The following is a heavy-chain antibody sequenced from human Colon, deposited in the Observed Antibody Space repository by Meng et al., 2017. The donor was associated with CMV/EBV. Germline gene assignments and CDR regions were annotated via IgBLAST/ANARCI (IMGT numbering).Heavy chain of an antibody. V-gene: IGHV3-33*01. CDR3: ARLTSSWAFDY. CDR2: IWYDGSNK. CDR1: GFTFHIFG. Sequence: LSFAASGFTFHIFGMDWVRQAPGKGLEWVAVIWYDGSNKYYADSVKGRFTVSRDNSKNTLYLQMDSLRAEDTAVYYCARLTSSWAFDYWGPGTLVTVSS. D-gene: IGHD6-13*01. J-gene: IGHJ4*02.